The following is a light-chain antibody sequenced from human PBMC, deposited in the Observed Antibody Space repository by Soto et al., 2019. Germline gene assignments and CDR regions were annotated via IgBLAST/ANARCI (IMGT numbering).Light chain of an antibody. CDR1: QSISSW. V-gene: IGKV1-5*01. Sequence: DIQMTQSPSTLSASVGDRVTITCRASQSISSWLAWYQQKPGKAPKLLIYDASSLESGVPSRFSGSGSGTEFTLTISSLQPDDFATYYCQQYNSDSPGRTFGQGTKVEIK. CDR3: QQYNSDSPGRT. J-gene: IGKJ1*01. CDR2: DAS.